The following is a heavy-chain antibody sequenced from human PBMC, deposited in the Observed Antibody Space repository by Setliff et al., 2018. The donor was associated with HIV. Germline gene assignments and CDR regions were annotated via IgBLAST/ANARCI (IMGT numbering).Heavy chain of an antibody. D-gene: IGHD2-15*01. CDR2: FIPVFGMT. CDR3: ATQTVAVGAPGYFDS. Sequence: VKVSCKASGGTFSSSALSWVRQARGQGPEWLGGFIPVFGMTDYAQNFQGRLTITADTSTSTAYMEPLSLRSEDTAIYYCATQTVAVGAPGYFDSWGQGTLVTVSS. CDR1: GGTFSSSA. J-gene: IGHJ4*02. V-gene: IGHV1-69*17.